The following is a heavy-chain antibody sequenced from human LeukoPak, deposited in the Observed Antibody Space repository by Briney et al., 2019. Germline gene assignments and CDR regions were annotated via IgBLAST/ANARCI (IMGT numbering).Heavy chain of an antibody. CDR3: ARDSPYSSTWYPSVDY. J-gene: IGHJ4*02. V-gene: IGHV3-21*01. D-gene: IGHD6-13*01. CDR1: GFTFSSYS. CDR2: ISSTSSYI. Sequence: GGSLRLSCVASGFTFSSYSMNWVRQAPGKGLEWVSSISSTSSYIYYADSVKGRFTISRDNAKNSLYLQMNSLRAEDTAVYYCARDSPYSSTWYPSVDYWGQGTLVTVSS.